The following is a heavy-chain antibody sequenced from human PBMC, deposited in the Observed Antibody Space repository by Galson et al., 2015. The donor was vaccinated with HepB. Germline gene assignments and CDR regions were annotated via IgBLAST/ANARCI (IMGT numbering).Heavy chain of an antibody. J-gene: IGHJ1*01. CDR2: IVVGSGNT. CDR3: AADLAYCGGDCHA. D-gene: IGHD2-21*01. CDR1: GFTFTSSA. V-gene: IGHV1-58*01. Sequence: SVKVSCKASGFTFTSSAVQWVRQARGQRLEWIGWIVVGSGNTNYAQKFQERVTITRDMSTSTAYMGLSSLRSEDTAVYYCAADLAYCGGDCHAWGQGTLVTVSS.